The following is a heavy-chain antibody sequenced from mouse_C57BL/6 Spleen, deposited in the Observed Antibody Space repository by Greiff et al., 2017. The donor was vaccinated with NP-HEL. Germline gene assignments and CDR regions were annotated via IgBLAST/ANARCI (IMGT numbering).Heavy chain of an antibody. J-gene: IGHJ4*01. CDR3: TRDYDYGDAMDY. CDR1: GFTFSSYA. D-gene: IGHD2-4*01. CDR2: ISSGGDSI. V-gene: IGHV5-9-1*02. Sequence: EVMLVESGEGLVKPGGSLKLSCAASGFTFSSYAMSWVRQTPEKRLEWVAYISSGGDSIYYADTVKGRFTISRDNARNTLYLQMSSLKSEDTAMYYCTRDYDYGDAMDYWGQGTSVTVSS.